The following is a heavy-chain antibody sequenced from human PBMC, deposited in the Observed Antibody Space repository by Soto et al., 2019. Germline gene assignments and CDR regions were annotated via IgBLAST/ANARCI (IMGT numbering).Heavy chain of an antibody. CDR3: ASENGSSLPLDYYGMDV. J-gene: IGHJ6*02. CDR1: GGTFSSYA. D-gene: IGHD6-13*01. Sequence: QVQLVQSGAEVKKPGSSVKVSCKASGGTFSSYAISWVRQAPGQGLEWMGGIIPIFGTANYAQKFQGRVTITADESTSTAYMALSSLRSEDTAVYYCASENGSSLPLDYYGMDVWGQGTTVTVSS. V-gene: IGHV1-69*01. CDR2: IIPIFGTA.